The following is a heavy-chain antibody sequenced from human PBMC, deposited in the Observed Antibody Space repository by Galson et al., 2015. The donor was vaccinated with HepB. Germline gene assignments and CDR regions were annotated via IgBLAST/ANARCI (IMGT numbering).Heavy chain of an antibody. Sequence: SLRLSCAASGFTFSSYWMHWVRQAPGKGLEWVANIKQDGSEKYYMDSVRGRFTISRDNAKKSLYLQMNSLRAEDTAVYYCARAVGGSDGYWGQGSLVTVSS. D-gene: IGHD5-12*01. CDR3: ARAVGGSDGY. V-gene: IGHV3-7*03. CDR1: GFTFSSYW. J-gene: IGHJ4*02. CDR2: IKQDGSEK.